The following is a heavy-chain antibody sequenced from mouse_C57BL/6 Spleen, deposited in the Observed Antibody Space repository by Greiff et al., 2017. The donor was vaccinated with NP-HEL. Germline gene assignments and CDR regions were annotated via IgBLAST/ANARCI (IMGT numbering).Heavy chain of an antibody. CDR3: ARDNYYAMDY. V-gene: IGHV3-6*01. CDR2: ISYDGSN. J-gene: IGHJ4*01. Sequence: EVKLVESGPGLVKPSQSLSLTCSVTGYSLTSGYYWNWIRQFPGNNLEWMGYISYDGSNNYNPSLKNRISITRDTSKNQFFLKLNSVTTEDTATYYCARDNYYAMDYWGQGTSVTVSS. CDR1: GYSLTSGYY.